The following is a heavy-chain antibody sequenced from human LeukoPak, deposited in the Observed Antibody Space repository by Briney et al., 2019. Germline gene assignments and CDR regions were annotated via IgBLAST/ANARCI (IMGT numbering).Heavy chain of an antibody. CDR2: IHPNSGGT. CDR3: AGVASVPG. V-gene: IGHV1-2*02. Sequence: ASVKVSCKASGYTFTGYYLHWVRQAPGQGLEWMGWIHPNSGGTNYAQKFQGRVTMTRDTSISTAYMQLSSLRSDDTAVYFCAGVASVPGWGQGTLVTVSS. J-gene: IGHJ1*01. CDR1: GYTFTGYY. D-gene: IGHD6-19*01.